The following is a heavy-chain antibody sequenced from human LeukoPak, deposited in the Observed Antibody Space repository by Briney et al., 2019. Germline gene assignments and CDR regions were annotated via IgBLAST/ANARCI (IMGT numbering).Heavy chain of an antibody. D-gene: IGHD6-19*01. CDR2: IYTSGST. V-gene: IGHV4-61*02. CDR1: GGSISSGSYY. J-gene: IGHJ4*02. Sequence: PSETLSLTCTVSGGSISSGSYYWSWIRQPAGKGLEWIGRIYTSGSTNYNPSLKSRVTISVDTSKNQFSLKLSSVTAADTAVYYCAREISGWGPAFDYWGQGTLVTVSS. CDR3: AREISGWGPAFDY.